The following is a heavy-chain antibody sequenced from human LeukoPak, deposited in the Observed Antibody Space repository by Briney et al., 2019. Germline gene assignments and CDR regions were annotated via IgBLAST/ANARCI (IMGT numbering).Heavy chain of an antibody. CDR2: ISSSSSYI. V-gene: IGHV3-21*01. Sequence: PGRSLRLSCAASGFTFSSYGMHWVRQAPGKGLEWVSSISSSSSYIYYADSVKGRFTISRDNAKNSLYLQMNSLRAEDTAVYYCAREGTYGSGSFDYWGQGTLVTVSS. J-gene: IGHJ4*02. D-gene: IGHD3-10*01. CDR1: GFTFSSYG. CDR3: AREGTYGSGSFDY.